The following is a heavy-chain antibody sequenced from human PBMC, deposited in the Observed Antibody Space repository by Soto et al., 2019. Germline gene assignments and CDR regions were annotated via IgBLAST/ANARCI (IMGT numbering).Heavy chain of an antibody. CDR1: GFTFNSYS. CDR3: ARAGGYGGTTPIPRAYDMDV. Sequence: EVQLVESGGGLVKPGGSLRLSCAVSGFTFNSYSMNWVRQAPGKGLEWVSSISSFSHYMYYTDSVKGRFTIYRNNAKNSLFVKMNSLRAEDTAVYYCARAGGYGGTTPIPRAYDMDVWGQGTTVTVSS. D-gene: IGHD5-18*01. V-gene: IGHV3-21*01. CDR2: ISSFSHYM. J-gene: IGHJ6*02.